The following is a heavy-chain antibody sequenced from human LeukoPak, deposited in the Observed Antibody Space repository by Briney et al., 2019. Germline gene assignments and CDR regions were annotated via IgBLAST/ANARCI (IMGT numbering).Heavy chain of an antibody. CDR3: ARLYGSGYYDGDF. CDR1: GGSIRSYY. D-gene: IGHD6-25*01. CDR2: IYTSGTT. Sequence: PSETLSLTCTVSGGSIRSYYWSWIRQPPGKGLEWIGYIYTSGTTNYNPSLKSRVTFSIDPTKNHFSLKPTSVRAADTAVYYCARLYGSGYYDGDFWGQGSLVTVSS. V-gene: IGHV4-4*08. J-gene: IGHJ4*02.